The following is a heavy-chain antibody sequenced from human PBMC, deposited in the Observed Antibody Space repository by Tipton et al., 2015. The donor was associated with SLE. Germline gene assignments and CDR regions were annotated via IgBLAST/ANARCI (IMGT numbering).Heavy chain of an antibody. J-gene: IGHJ3*01. CDR3: ATLIADEAFDF. Sequence: PGLVKPSETLSLTCAVSGYSISSGYYWAWVRQPPGKGLEWIGTTYRSGSTYFNPSLKSRVTISIDASNNQFSLELSSVTSADTAVYYCATLIADEAFDFWGQGTLVTVSS. CDR1: GYSISSGYY. V-gene: IGHV4-38-2*01. CDR2: TYRSGST.